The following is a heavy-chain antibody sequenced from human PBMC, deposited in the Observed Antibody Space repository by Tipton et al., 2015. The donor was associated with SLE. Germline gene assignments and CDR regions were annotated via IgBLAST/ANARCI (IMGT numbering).Heavy chain of an antibody. CDR3: AKHRVVTGVDY. D-gene: IGHD3-3*01. Sequence: TLSLTCTVSGGSISSGSYYWSWIRQPAGKGLEWIGHIYTSGSTNYNPSLKSRVTISVDTSKNQFSLKLSSVTAADTAVYYCAKHRVVTGVDYRGQGTLVTVSS. V-gene: IGHV4-61*09. CDR2: IYTSGST. J-gene: IGHJ4*02. CDR1: GGSISSGSYY.